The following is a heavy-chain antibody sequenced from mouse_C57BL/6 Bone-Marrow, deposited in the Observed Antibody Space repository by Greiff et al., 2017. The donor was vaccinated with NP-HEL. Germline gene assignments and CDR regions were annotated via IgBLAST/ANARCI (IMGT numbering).Heavy chain of an antibody. V-gene: IGHV1-64*01. CDR3: ARKGVYYGNYYAMDY. D-gene: IGHD2-1*01. CDR2: IHPNSGST. CDR1: GYTFTSYW. Sequence: QVQLKQSGAELVKPGASVKLSCKASGYTFTSYWMHWVKQRPGQGLEWIGMIHPNSGSTNYNEKFKSKATLTVDKSSSTAYMQLSSLTSEDSAVYYCARKGVYYGNYYAMDYWGQGTSVTVSS. J-gene: IGHJ4*01.